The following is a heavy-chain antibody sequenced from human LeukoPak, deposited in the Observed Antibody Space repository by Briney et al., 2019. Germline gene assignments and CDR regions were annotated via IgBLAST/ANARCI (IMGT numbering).Heavy chain of an antibody. CDR1: GFTFSSYA. D-gene: IGHD2-15*01. CDR3: AKPDIVVVVAARAWAFDI. J-gene: IGHJ3*02. CDR2: ISGSGGST. Sequence: PGGSLRLSCAASGFTFSSYAMSWVRQAPGKGLEWVSAISGSGGSTYYADSVKGRFTISRDNSKNTLYLQMNSLRAEDTAVYYCAKPDIVVVVAARAWAFDIWGQGTMVTVSS. V-gene: IGHV3-23*01.